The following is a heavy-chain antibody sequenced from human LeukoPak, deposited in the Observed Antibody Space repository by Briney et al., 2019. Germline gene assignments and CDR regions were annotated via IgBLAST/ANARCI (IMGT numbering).Heavy chain of an antibody. V-gene: IGHV3-30*02. Sequence: GGSLRLSCATSGFSFSTYGMHWVRQAPGKGLEWVAFIRYDGISKHYADSVRGRFTISRDISTNTLYLQMNSLRPEDTAAYYCAKENGGSYRCVEKWGQGTLVTVSS. CDR2: IRYDGISK. D-gene: IGHD6-25*01. CDR1: GFSFSTYG. J-gene: IGHJ4*02. CDR3: AKENGGSYRCVEK.